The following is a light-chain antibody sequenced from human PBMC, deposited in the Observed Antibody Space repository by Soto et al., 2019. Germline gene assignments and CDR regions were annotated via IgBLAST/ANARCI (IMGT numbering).Light chain of an antibody. Sequence: IQMTQSPSSLSASVGDRVTITCRASQGVSSWLAWYQQKPGKAPKLLIYKASSLESGVPARFSGSGSGTEFTLTISSLQPDDFAAYYCQQYSSYSQTFGQGTKVDI. CDR3: QQYSSYSQT. CDR1: QGVSSW. J-gene: IGKJ1*01. CDR2: KAS. V-gene: IGKV1-5*03.